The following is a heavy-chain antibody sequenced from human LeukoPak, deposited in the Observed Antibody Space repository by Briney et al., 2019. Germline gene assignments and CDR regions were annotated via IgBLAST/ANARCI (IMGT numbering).Heavy chain of an antibody. J-gene: IGHJ5*02. CDR2: IYYSGST. Sequence: PSQTLSLTCTVSGGSISSGGYYWSWIRQHPGKGLEWIGYIYYSGSTYYNPSLKSRVTISVDTSKNQFSLKLSSVTAADTAVYYCARGGDVHILYNWFDPWGQGTLVTVSS. CDR3: ARGGDVHILYNWFDP. D-gene: IGHD1-1*01. CDR1: GGSISSGGYY. V-gene: IGHV4-31*03.